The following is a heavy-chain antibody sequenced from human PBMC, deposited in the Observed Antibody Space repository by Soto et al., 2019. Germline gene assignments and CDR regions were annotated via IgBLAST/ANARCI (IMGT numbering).Heavy chain of an antibody. CDR1: GYRFVDYY. V-gene: IGHV1-46*01. Sequence: GASVKVSCKASGYRFVDYYIHWVRQAPGQGLEWMGIINPRGGDSRYAQKFQGRVTVTMDTSTSTVYMDLRSLTSEDTAVYYCARVHCGGDCRPGEWFYYYGMDVWG. CDR3: ARVHCGGDCRPGEWFYYYGMDV. J-gene: IGHJ6*02. CDR2: INPRGGDS. D-gene: IGHD2-21*02.